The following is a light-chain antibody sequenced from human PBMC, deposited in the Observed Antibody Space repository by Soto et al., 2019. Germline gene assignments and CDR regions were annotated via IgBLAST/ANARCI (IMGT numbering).Light chain of an antibody. J-gene: IGLJ3*02. CDR1: SGSVSTSHY. V-gene: IGLV8-61*01. CDR2: NIE. Sequence: QAVVTQEASLSVSPGGTVTLTCGLNSGSVSTSHYPSWYQQTPGQPPRTLILNIEGRPSGVPERFSGTNIGRRAALTITGAQSEDESDYYCMLSVGTGVWVFGGGTKLTVL. CDR3: MLSVGTGVWV.